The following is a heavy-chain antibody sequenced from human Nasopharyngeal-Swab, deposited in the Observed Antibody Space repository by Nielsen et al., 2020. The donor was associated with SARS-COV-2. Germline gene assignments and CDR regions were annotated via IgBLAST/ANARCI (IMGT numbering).Heavy chain of an antibody. CDR2: ISSSSSYI. CDR3: AGSGYPRARHAFDI. D-gene: IGHD5-12*01. V-gene: IGHV3-21*01. Sequence: GESLKISCAASGFTFSSYSMNWVRQAPGKGLEWVSSISSSSSYIYYADSVKGRFTISRDNAKNSLYLQMNSLRAEDTAVYYCAGSGYPRARHAFDIWGQGTMVTVSS. CDR1: GFTFSSYS. J-gene: IGHJ3*02.